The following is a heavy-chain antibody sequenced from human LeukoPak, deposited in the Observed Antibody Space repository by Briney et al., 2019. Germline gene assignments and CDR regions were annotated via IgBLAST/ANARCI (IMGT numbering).Heavy chain of an antibody. Sequence: GGSLRLSCAASGFTFSSYGMHWVRQAPGKGLEWVAVIWHDGSNKYYADSVKGRFTISRDNSKNTLYLQMNSLRAEDTAVYYCARGNYYYDSSGRLGFDYWGQGTLVTVPS. D-gene: IGHD3-22*01. V-gene: IGHV3-33*01. CDR3: ARGNYYYDSSGRLGFDY. CDR1: GFTFSSYG. CDR2: IWHDGSNK. J-gene: IGHJ4*02.